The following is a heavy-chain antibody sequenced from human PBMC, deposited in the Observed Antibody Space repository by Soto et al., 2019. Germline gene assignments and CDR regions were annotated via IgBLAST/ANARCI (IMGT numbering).Heavy chain of an antibody. V-gene: IGHV1-18*01. CDR3: ARDGIFGVVITDYYYYMDV. CDR1: GYTFTTYG. D-gene: IGHD3-3*01. Sequence: ASVKVSCKASGYTFTTYGISWVRQAPGQGLEWMGWISAYNGNTNYAQKLQGRVTMTTDTSTSTAYMELRSLRSDDTAVYYCARDGIFGVVITDYYYYMDVWGKGTRVTVSS. CDR2: ISAYNGNT. J-gene: IGHJ6*03.